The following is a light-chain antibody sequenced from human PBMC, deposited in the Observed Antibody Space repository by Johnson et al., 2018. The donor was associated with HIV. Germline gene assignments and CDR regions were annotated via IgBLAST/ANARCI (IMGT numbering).Light chain of an antibody. Sequence: QSVLTQPPSVSAAPGQKVTISCSGSSSNIGNNYVSWYQQLPGTAPKLLIYDNNKRPSGIPDRFSGSKSGTSATLAITGLQTGDEADYYCGTWDSSLSAGGFVFGTGTKVTVL. V-gene: IGLV1-51*01. CDR1: SSNIGNNY. CDR3: GTWDSSLSAGGFV. J-gene: IGLJ1*01. CDR2: DNN.